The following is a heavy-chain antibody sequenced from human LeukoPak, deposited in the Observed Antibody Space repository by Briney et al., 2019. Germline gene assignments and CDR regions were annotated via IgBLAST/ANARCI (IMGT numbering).Heavy chain of an antibody. CDR2: IYYSGST. CDR3: ARYDIVVVPAAIPKPKNAFDI. Sequence: TLSLTCTVSGGSISSGGYYWSWIRQHPGKGLEWIGYIYYSGSTYYNPSLKSRVTISVDTSKNQFSLKLSSVTAADTAVYYCARYDIVVVPAAIPKPKNAFDIWGQGTMVTVSS. V-gene: IGHV4-31*03. CDR1: GGSISSGGYY. J-gene: IGHJ3*02. D-gene: IGHD2-2*01.